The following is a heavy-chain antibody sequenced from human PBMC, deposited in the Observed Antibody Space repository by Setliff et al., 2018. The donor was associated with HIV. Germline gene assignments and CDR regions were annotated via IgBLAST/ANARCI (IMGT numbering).Heavy chain of an antibody. CDR3: ARDHMSVGAWVGATSRGLFQH. Sequence: ASVKVSCKASGYTFITYYMHWVRQAPGQGLEWMGIINPSGGSTNYAQKFQGRVTMTRDASTSTVYMELSILRSEDTAVYYCARDHMSVGAWVGATSRGLFQHWGQGTLVTVSS. J-gene: IGHJ1*01. CDR2: INPSGGST. V-gene: IGHV1-46*01. CDR1: GYTFITYY. D-gene: IGHD1-26*01.